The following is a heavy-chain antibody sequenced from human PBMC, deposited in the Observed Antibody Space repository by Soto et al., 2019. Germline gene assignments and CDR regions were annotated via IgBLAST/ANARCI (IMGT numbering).Heavy chain of an antibody. D-gene: IGHD3-22*01. CDR2: ISYDGSNK. J-gene: IGHJ5*02. V-gene: IGHV3-30-3*01. CDR1: GFTFSSYA. CDR3: ARHRGDRILSSGYFDWFDP. Sequence: QVQLVESGGGVVQPGRSLRLSCAASGFTFSSYAMHWVRQAPGKGLEWVAVISYDGSNKYYADSVKGRFTISRDNSKNTLYLQMNSLRAEDTAVYYCARHRGDRILSSGYFDWFDPWGQGTLVTVSS.